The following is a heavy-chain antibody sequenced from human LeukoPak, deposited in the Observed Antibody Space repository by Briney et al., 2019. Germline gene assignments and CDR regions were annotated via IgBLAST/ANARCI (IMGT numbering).Heavy chain of an antibody. CDR1: GFTFGDYA. Sequence: GSLRLSCTASGFTFGDYAMSWVRQAPGKGLEWIGEINHSGSTNYNPSLKSRVTISVDTSKNQFSLKLSSVTAADTAVYYCARGTHDIAVAGTVGYHFDYWGQGTLVTVSS. D-gene: IGHD6-19*01. CDR2: INHSGST. V-gene: IGHV4-34*01. J-gene: IGHJ4*02. CDR3: ARGTHDIAVAGTVGYHFDY.